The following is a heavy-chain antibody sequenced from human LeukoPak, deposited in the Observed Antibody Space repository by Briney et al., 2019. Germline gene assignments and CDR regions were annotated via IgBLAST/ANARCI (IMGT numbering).Heavy chain of an antibody. V-gene: IGHV3-48*03. J-gene: IGHJ4*02. D-gene: IGHD5-12*01. Sequence: PGGSLRLSCAASGFTFISHEMNWVRQAPGKGLEWVSYISSSGSTIYYADSVKGRFTISRDNAKNSLYLQMNSLRAEDTAVYYRARDMTGYRTYYFDYWGQGTLVTVSS. CDR3: ARDMTGYRTYYFDY. CDR2: ISSSGSTI. CDR1: GFTFISHE.